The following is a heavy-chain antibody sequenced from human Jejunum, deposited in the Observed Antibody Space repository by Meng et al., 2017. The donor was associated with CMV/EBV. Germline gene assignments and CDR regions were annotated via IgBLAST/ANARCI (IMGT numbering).Heavy chain of an antibody. D-gene: IGHD3-22*01. J-gene: IGHJ4*02. V-gene: IGHV4-34*01. CDR1: GCFSYYC. CDR2: INHRGST. Sequence: GCFSYYCWARSRQSQGKGLGWIGEINHRGSTNYNPSLKSRVTMSVDTSKNQFSLSLSSVTAADTAVYYCARGRGTVIVVAMEYYFDYWGQGTLVTVSS. CDR3: ARGRGTVIVVAMEYYFDY.